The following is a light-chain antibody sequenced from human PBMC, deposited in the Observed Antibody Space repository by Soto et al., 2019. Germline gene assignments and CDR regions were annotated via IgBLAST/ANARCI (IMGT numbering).Light chain of an antibody. J-gene: IGKJ5*01. Sequence: EIMMTQSPATLSVSPGERATLSCRASQSVSNNVAWYQQKPGQAPRLLIYYASTRATGIPARFSGSGSGTEFTLTISSLQSEDFALYYCQQYNNGPPITFGQGTRLEIK. V-gene: IGKV3-15*01. CDR1: QSVSNN. CDR3: QQYNNGPPIT. CDR2: YAS.